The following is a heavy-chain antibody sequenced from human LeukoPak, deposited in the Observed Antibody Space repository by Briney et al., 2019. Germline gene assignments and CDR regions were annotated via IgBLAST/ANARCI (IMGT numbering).Heavy chain of an antibody. CDR2: IYYTGST. J-gene: IGHJ6*02. CDR1: DGSISSYH. V-gene: IGHV4-59*01. D-gene: IGHD3-3*01. Sequence: PSVTLSLTCTVSDGSISSYHWSWIRQPPGKGLEWIGHIYYTGSTNYNPSLKSRVNISLDTSKNQFSLKLSSVTAADTAVYYCTRSLGVVIHGGMDVWGQGTTVTVSS. CDR3: TRSLGVVIHGGMDV.